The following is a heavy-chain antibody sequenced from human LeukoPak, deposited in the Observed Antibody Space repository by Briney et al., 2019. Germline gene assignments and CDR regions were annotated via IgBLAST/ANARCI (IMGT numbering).Heavy chain of an antibody. CDR2: IYYSGST. CDR3: ARERSQVAGTNFDY. D-gene: IGHD6-19*01. J-gene: IGHJ4*02. V-gene: IGHV4-39*07. Sequence: SETLSLTCTVSGGSISSSSYYWGWIRQPPGKGLEWIGTIYYSGSTNYNPSLKSRVTMSVDTSKNQFSLKLSSVTAADTAVYYCARERSQVAGTNFDYWGQGTLVTVSS. CDR1: GGSISSSSYY.